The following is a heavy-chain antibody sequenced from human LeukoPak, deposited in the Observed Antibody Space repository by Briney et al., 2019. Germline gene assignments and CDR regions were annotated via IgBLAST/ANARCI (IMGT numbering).Heavy chain of an antibody. J-gene: IGHJ4*02. V-gene: IGHV4-39*01. CDR2: IYYSGST. D-gene: IGHD2-2*01. CDR3: ARQVSGWGYCSSTSCPTPPDY. CDR1: GGSISSSSYY. Sequence: SETLSLTCTVSGGSISSSSYYWGWIRRPPGKGLEWIGSIYYSGSTYYNPSLKSRVTISVDTSKNQFSLRLSSVTAADTAVYYCARQVSGWGYCSSTSCPTPPDYWGQGTLVTVSS.